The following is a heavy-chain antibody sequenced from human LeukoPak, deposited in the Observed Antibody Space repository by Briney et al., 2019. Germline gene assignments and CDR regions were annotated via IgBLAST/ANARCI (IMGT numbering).Heavy chain of an antibody. V-gene: IGHV3-53*01. CDR3: ARVWEFRQFDY. J-gene: IGHJ4*02. Sequence: PGGSLRLSCAASGFTVSSNYMSWVRQAPGKGLEWVSVIYSGGSTYYADSVKGRFTISRDNSKNTLYLQMNSLRAEDTAVYYCARVWEFRQFDYWGQGTLVTVSS. CDR1: GFTVSSNY. CDR2: IYSGGST. D-gene: IGHD3-10*01.